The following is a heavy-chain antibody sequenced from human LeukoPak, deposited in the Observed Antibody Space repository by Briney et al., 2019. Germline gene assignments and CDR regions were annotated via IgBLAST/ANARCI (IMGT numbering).Heavy chain of an antibody. V-gene: IGHV3-48*03. CDR2: ISSSGSTI. D-gene: IGHD3-10*02. Sequence: GGSLTLSCAAAGFTFSSYEMNWVRQAPGKGLEWVSYISSSGSTIYYADSVKGRFTISRDNAKNSLYLQMNSLRAEDTAVYYCAELGITMIGGVWGKGTTVTISS. CDR3: AELGITMIGGV. CDR1: GFTFSSYE. J-gene: IGHJ6*04.